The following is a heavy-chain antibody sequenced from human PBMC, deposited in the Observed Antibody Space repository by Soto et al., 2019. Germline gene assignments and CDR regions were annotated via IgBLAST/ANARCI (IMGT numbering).Heavy chain of an antibody. V-gene: IGHV4-61*08. CDR1: GGSISSGDYY. J-gene: IGHJ3*02. CDR3: ARVYYYDSSGYPVAFDI. CDR2: IYYSGST. Sequence: SETLSLTCTVSGGSISSGDYYWSWIRQPPGKGLEWIGYIYYSGSTNYNPSLKSRVTISVDTSKNQFSLKLSSVTAADTAVYYCARVYYYDSSGYPVAFDIWGEGTMVTVS. D-gene: IGHD3-22*01.